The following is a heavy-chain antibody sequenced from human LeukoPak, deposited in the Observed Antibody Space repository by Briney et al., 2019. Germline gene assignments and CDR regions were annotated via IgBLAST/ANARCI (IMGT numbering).Heavy chain of an antibody. V-gene: IGHV3-23*01. CDR2: ISGSGGST. CDR3: ARGGLELGFRAYYYYYRDV. D-gene: IGHD1-7*01. Sequence: PGGSLRLSCAASGFTFSSYAMSWVRQAPGKGLEWVSAISGSGGSTYYADSVKGRFTISRDNAKNSLYLQMNSLRAEDTAVYYCARGGLELGFRAYYYYYRDVWGKGTTDRVFS. CDR1: GFTFSSYA. J-gene: IGHJ6*03.